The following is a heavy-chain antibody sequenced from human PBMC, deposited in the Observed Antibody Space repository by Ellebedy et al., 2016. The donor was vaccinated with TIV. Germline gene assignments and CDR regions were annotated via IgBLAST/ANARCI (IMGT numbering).Heavy chain of an antibody. J-gene: IGHJ6*02. D-gene: IGHD2/OR15-2a*01. Sequence: GGSLRLSXAASGFTVSSNYMSWVRQAPGKGLEWVSVIYSGGSTYYADSVKGRFTISRDNSKNTLYLQMNSLRAEDTAVYYCARGSNRKDYYYYGMDVWGQGTTVTVSS. CDR2: IYSGGST. V-gene: IGHV3-53*05. CDR1: GFTVSSNY. CDR3: ARGSNRKDYYYYGMDV.